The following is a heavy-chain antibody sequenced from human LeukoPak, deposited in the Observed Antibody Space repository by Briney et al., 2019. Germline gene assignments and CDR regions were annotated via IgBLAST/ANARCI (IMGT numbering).Heavy chain of an antibody. CDR3: ARGLVTNDAFDI. V-gene: IGHV4-59*12. CDR1: GGSISSYY. J-gene: IGHJ3*02. D-gene: IGHD4-23*01. Sequence: SETLSLTCTVSGGSISSYYWSWIRQPPGKGLEWIGYIYYSGSTYYNPSLKSRVTISVDTSKNQFSLKLSSVTAADTAVYYCARGLVTNDAFDIWGQGTMVTVSS. CDR2: IYYSGST.